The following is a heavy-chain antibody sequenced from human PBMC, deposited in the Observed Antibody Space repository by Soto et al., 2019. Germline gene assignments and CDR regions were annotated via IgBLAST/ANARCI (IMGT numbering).Heavy chain of an antibody. CDR3: APRPDAVAHFDS. Sequence: QITLKESGPTLVKPTQTLTLTCTFSGFSLSTSGVGVGWIRQPPGKALEWLALIYWDDDKRYSPSLKSRLTITQHTAINQLVLTMTSSNPVDTATYYLAPRPDAVAHFDSWGQGTPVTVSA. CDR2: IYWDDDK. CDR1: GFSLSTSGVG. V-gene: IGHV2-5*02. J-gene: IGHJ5*01. D-gene: IGHD6-19*01.